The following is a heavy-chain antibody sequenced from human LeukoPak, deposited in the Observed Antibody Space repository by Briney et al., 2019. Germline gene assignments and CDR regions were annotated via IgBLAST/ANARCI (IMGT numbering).Heavy chain of an antibody. J-gene: IGHJ4*02. CDR2: IYYSGST. CDR3: ARGVAVVAATPTPFDY. V-gene: IGHV4-59*01. CDR1: GGSISSYY. D-gene: IGHD2-15*01. Sequence: PSETLSLTCTVSGGSISSYYWSWIRQPPGKGLEWIGYIYYSGSTNYNPSLKSRVTISVDTSKNQFSLKLSSVTAADTAVYYCARGVAVVAATPTPFDYWGQGTLVTVSS.